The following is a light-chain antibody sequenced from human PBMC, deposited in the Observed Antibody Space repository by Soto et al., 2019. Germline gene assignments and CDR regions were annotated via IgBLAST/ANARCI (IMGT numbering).Light chain of an antibody. CDR1: QSVSSSY. CDR2: GAS. V-gene: IGKV3-20*01. J-gene: IGKJ1*01. Sequence: EIVLTQSPGTLSLSPGERATLSCRASQSVSSSYLAWYQQNPGQAPRLLIYGASSRATGIPDRFSGSGSGKDFSLTISRLEPEDFPVYDYQQYGSSRWTFGQGTRVEIK. CDR3: QQYGSSRWT.